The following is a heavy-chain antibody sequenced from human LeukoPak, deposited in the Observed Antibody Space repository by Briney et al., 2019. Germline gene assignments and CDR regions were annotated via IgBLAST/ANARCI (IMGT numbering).Heavy chain of an antibody. J-gene: IGHJ4*02. CDR2: INPGDSDT. CDR1: GYSFSNYW. V-gene: IGHV5-51*01. Sequence: GESLKISCKGSGYSFSNYWIGWVREMPGKGLEWMGIINPGDSDTRYSPSFQGQVTISADKSINTAYLQWSSLRASDTAIYYCARQTGDKGIDYWGQGTLVTVSS. CDR3: ARQTGDKGIDY. D-gene: IGHD7-27*01.